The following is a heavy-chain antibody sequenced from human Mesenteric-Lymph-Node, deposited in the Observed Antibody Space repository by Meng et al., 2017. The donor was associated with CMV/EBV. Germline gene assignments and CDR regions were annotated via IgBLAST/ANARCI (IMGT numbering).Heavy chain of an antibody. CDR3: ARPRGSGSYYKGYFDY. V-gene: IGHV4-39*01. CDR1: GFTVSSNY. J-gene: IGHJ4*02. Sequence: GSLRLSCAASGFTVSSNYMSWVRQAPGKGLEWIGSIYYSGSTYYNPSLKSRVTISVDTSKNQFSLKLSSVTAADTAVYYCARPRGSGSYYKGYFDYWGQGTLVTVSS. CDR2: IYYSGST. D-gene: IGHD3-10*01.